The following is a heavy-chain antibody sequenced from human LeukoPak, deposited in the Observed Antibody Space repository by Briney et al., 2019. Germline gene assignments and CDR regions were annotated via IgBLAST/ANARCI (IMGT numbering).Heavy chain of an antibody. J-gene: IGHJ4*02. CDR1: GGSFSGYY. CDR2: INHSGST. CDR3: ARILSYYDFWSGSPPNYYFDY. D-gene: IGHD3-3*01. V-gene: IGHV4-34*01. Sequence: SETLSLTCAVYGGSFSGYYWSWIRQPPGKGLEWIAEINHSGSTNYNPSLKSRVTISVDTSKNQFSLKLSSVTAADTAVYYCARILSYYDFWSGSPPNYYFDYWGQGTLVTVSS.